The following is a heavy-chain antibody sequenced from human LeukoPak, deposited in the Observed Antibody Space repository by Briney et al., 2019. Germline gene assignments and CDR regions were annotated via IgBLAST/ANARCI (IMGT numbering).Heavy chain of an antibody. Sequence: ASVKVSCKASGYTFTSYGISWVRQAPGQGLEWMGWINPNSGNTGYAQKFQGRVTMTRNTSISTAYMELSSLRSEDTAVYYCARTGMNFYGSGSYYWFDPWGQGTLVTVSS. V-gene: IGHV1-8*02. CDR1: GYTFTSYG. D-gene: IGHD3-10*01. CDR3: ARTGMNFYGSGSYYWFDP. CDR2: INPNSGNT. J-gene: IGHJ5*02.